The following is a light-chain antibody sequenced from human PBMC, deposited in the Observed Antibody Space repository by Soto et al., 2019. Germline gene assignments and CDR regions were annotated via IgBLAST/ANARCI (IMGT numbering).Light chain of an antibody. J-gene: IGLJ2*01. Sequence: QSALTQPASVSGSLGQSITISCTGTTSDVGAYNFVSWYQHHPGKAPKVIIYEVSNRPSGVSTRFSGSKSDNTASLSISGLQAEDEADYYCSSYRSVSTVVFGGGTQLTVL. CDR2: EVS. CDR1: TSDVGAYNF. CDR3: SSYRSVSTVV. V-gene: IGLV2-14*01.